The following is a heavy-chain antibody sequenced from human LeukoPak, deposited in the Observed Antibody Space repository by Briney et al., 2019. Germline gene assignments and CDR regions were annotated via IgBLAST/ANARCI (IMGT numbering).Heavy chain of an antibody. D-gene: IGHD2-2*01. V-gene: IGHV3-48*03. Sequence: PGGSLRLSCAASAFTFSSYEMNCVRQAPGKGLEWVSYISSSRSTIYYAHSMQGRFTTPRDNAKNSLYLQMNRMRAEDTAVYYCASRRSTLSCSSTSCSLGYWGQGTLVTVSS. CDR2: ISSSRSTI. CDR3: ASRRSTLSCSSTSCSLGY. CDR1: AFTFSSYE. J-gene: IGHJ4*02.